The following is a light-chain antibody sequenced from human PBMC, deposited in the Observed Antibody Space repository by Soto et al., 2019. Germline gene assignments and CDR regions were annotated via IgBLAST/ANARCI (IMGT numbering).Light chain of an antibody. CDR3: QLRSNWPRT. V-gene: IGKV3-11*01. CDR1: QSVSSY. Sequence: EIGLTPSPATLSLSLAERATLSCRASQSVSSYLAWYQQKPGQAPRLLIYDASNRATGIPARFSGSGSGTDFTLAISSLEPEDFAVYYCQLRSNWPRTFGQGTKVDIK. CDR2: DAS. J-gene: IGKJ1*01.